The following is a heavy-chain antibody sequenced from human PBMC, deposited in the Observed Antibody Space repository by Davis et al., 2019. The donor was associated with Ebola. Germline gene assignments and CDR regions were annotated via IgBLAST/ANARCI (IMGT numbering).Heavy chain of an antibody. CDR2: INPSGGST. CDR1: GYTFTSYY. D-gene: IGHD6-19*01. Sequence: ASVKVSCKASGYTFTSYYMHWVRQAPGQGLEWMGIINPSGGSTSYAQKFQGRVTMTRDTSTSTVYMELSSLRSEDTAVYFCARAPVARAYFGYWGQGTLVTVSS. J-gene: IGHJ4*02. V-gene: IGHV1-46*01. CDR3: ARAPVARAYFGY.